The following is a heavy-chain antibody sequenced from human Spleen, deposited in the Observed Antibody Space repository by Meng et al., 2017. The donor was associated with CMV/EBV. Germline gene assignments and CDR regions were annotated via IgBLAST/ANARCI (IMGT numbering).Heavy chain of an antibody. Sequence: GESLKISCAASGFTFSNYAMTWVRQAPGKGLEWVSSISGSGDSTYYADSVKGRLTISRDNSKNTLYLRMDSLRAEDTAVYYCAKGQFFYESDGYLILYSLGQGALVTVSS. D-gene: IGHD3-22*01. J-gene: IGHJ4*02. CDR3: AKGQFFYESDGYLILYS. V-gene: IGHV3-23*01. CDR2: ISGSGDST. CDR1: GFTFSNYA.